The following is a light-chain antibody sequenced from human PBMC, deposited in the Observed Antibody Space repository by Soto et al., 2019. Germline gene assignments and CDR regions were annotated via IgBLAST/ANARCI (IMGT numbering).Light chain of an antibody. CDR1: QTVSSSQ. Sequence: EIVLMQSPGTLSLSPGERATLSCRASQTVSSSQLAWYQQKPGQPPRLLIYGASSRATGIPDRFSGSGSGTDFPLTISRLEAEDFAVYYCQQYGRSPFTFGPGTKVDIK. V-gene: IGKV3-20*01. J-gene: IGKJ3*01. CDR3: QQYGRSPFT. CDR2: GAS.